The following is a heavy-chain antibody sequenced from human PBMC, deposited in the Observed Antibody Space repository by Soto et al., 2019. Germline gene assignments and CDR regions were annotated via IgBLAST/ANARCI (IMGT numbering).Heavy chain of an antibody. CDR3: ARDRDGGHNWFDP. CDR1: GGSISRYY. Sequence: QVQLQESGPGLVKPSETLSLTCTVSGGSISRYYWSWIRQPPGKGLEWIGYTYYSGSTNYNPSLKTRVHISVDTPTTQLSLKLSSRTAADTAVYYYARDRDGGHNWFDPCGQGTLVTVSS. CDR2: TYYSGST. J-gene: IGHJ5*02. D-gene: IGHD3-10*01. V-gene: IGHV4-59*01.